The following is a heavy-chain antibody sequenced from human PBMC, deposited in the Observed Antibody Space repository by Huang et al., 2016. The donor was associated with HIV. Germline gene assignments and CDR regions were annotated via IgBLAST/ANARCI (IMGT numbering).Heavy chain of an antibody. CDR3: ARHFSYYDSSGYTPWDAFDI. Sequence: QLQLQGSGPGLVKPSETLSLTCTVSGGSITSSSYYWGWIRQPPGKGLEWVGSIYSSGSTDYNPSLKIRVTVSVDTAKNQFSLKLSSVTAADTAVYYCARHFSYYDSSGYTPWDAFDIWGQGTMVTVSS. J-gene: IGHJ3*02. V-gene: IGHV4-39*01. CDR1: GGSITSSSYY. D-gene: IGHD3-22*01. CDR2: IYSSGST.